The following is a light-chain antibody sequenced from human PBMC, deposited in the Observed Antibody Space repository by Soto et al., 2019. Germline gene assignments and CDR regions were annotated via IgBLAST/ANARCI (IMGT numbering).Light chain of an antibody. Sequence: DLQMTQSPSTLSASVGDRVTITCRASQSISSWLAWYQQRPRKAPKLLIYGASSLESWVPSRFSGSGSGTEFTLTLSSLQPDDFATYYCQQYATSSPTFGQGTKLEIK. CDR3: QQYATSSPT. CDR1: QSISSW. V-gene: IGKV1-5*01. J-gene: IGKJ2*01. CDR2: GAS.